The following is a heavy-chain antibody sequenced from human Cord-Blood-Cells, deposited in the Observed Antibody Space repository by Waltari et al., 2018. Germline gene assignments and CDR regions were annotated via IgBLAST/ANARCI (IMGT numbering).Heavy chain of an antibody. CDR1: GSSFIGYY. Sequence: QVQLQQWCAGLLKTSETLSLTFAVYGSSFIGYYWRWIRQPPGTGLELIGEINHSGNTNYNPSLKSRVTLSVDTCKQQFSLKLSSVTAADTAVYYCARLDGYGSGSYYNVVVWFDPWGQGTLVTVSS. D-gene: IGHD3-10*01. CDR3: ARLDGYGSGSYYNVVVWFDP. CDR2: INHSGNT. V-gene: IGHV4-34*01. J-gene: IGHJ5*02.